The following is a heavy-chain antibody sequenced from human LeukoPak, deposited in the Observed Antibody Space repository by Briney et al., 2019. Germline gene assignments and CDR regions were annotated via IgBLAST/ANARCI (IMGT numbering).Heavy chain of an antibody. Sequence: GGSLRLSCAASGFTFSRHWMSWVRQAPGKGLEWVAVISYDGSNKYYAVSVKGRFTISRDNAKNSLYLQMNSLSAEDTAVYYCARDRDPDALSLSFGELFFDHWGLGTLVTVSS. V-gene: IGHV3-30*03. J-gene: IGHJ4*02. CDR3: ARDRDPDALSLSFGELFFDH. CDR2: ISYDGSNK. CDR1: GFTFSRHW. D-gene: IGHD3-10*01.